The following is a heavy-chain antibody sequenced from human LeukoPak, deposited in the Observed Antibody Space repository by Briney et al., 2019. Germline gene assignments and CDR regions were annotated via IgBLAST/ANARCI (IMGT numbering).Heavy chain of an antibody. Sequence: GASVKVSCKASGYTFTSYDINWVRQATGQGLEWMGWMNPNSGNTGYAQKFQGRVTMTRDTSISTAYMELSRLRSDDTAVYYCARAYDILTGYLSYFDYWGQGTLVTVSS. J-gene: IGHJ4*02. CDR3: ARAYDILTGYLSYFDY. CDR1: GYTFTSYD. D-gene: IGHD3-9*01. CDR2: MNPNSGNT. V-gene: IGHV1-8*01.